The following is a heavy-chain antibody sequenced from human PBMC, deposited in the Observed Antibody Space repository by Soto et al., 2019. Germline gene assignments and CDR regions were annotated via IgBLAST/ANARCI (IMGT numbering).Heavy chain of an antibody. CDR3: ARDGSTSWYSYDYHGMDV. V-gene: IGHV3-7*05. Sequence: EVQLVESGGGLVQPGGSLRLSCAASGFTFRTYWLSWARQVPGKGLEWVANINLDGSEKNYVDSVKGRFTISRDNARTSLYRQMSTLRAEDTALYYCARDGSTSWYSYDYHGMDVWGQGTTVTVSS. D-gene: IGHD5-18*01. CDR2: INLDGSEK. J-gene: IGHJ6*02. CDR1: GFTFRTYW.